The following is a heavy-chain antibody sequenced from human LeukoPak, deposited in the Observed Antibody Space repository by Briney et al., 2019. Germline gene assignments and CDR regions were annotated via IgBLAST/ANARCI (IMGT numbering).Heavy chain of an antibody. CDR2: ISAYNGNT. Sequence: ASVKVSCKASGYTFTSYGISWVRQAPGQGLEWMGWISAYNGNTNYAQKLQGRVTMTTDTSTSTAYMELRSLRSDDTAVYYCARGRYYDLWSGYSNFDYWGQGTLVTVSS. V-gene: IGHV1-18*01. CDR1: GYTFTSYG. D-gene: IGHD3-3*01. CDR3: ARGRYYDLWSGYSNFDY. J-gene: IGHJ4*02.